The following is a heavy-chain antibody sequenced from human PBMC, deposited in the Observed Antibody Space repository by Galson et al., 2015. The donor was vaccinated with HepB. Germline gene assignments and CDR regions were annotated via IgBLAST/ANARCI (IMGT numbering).Heavy chain of an antibody. CDR2: IWYDGSNK. CDR1: GVTFSSYG. J-gene: IGHJ4*02. V-gene: IGHV3-33*01. CDR3: ARRSPGDYYDSSGYYELDY. Sequence: SLRLSCAASGVTFSSYGLHWVRQAPGKGLEWVAVIWYDGSNKYYADSVKGRFTISRDNSKNTLYLQMNSLGAEDTAVYYCARRSPGDYYDSSGYYELDYWGQGTLVTVSS. D-gene: IGHD3-22*01.